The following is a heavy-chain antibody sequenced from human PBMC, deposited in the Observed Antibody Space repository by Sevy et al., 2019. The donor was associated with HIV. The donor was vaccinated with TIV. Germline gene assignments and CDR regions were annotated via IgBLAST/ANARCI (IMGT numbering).Heavy chain of an antibody. CDR1: GFTFSSYG. Sequence: GGSLRLSCAASGFTFSSYGMHWVRQAPGKGLEWVAVISYDGSNKYYADSVKGRFTISRDNSKNTLYLQMNSLRAEDTAVYYCAKDRGDIVVVVAASGNYYGMDVWRQGTTVTVSS. D-gene: IGHD2-15*01. CDR2: ISYDGSNK. CDR3: AKDRGDIVVVVAASGNYYGMDV. V-gene: IGHV3-30*18. J-gene: IGHJ6*02.